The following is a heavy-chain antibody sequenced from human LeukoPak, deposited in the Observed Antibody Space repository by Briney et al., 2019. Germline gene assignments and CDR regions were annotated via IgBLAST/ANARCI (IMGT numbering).Heavy chain of an antibody. CDR2: MYYSGST. CDR1: GGSIISYY. J-gene: IGHJ4*02. V-gene: IGHV4-59*08. Sequence: PSETLSLTCTVSGGSIISYYWRWIRQPPGKGLEWIGYMYYSGSTNYNPSLKSRVTILVDTSKNQFSLKLSSVTAADTAVYYCARHLGGSSGFRYFDYWGQGTLVTVSS. CDR3: ARHLGGSSGFRYFDY. D-gene: IGHD3-10*01.